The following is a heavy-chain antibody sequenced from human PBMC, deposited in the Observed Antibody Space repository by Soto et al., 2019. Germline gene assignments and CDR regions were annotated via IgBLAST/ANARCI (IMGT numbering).Heavy chain of an antibody. J-gene: IGHJ4*02. D-gene: IGHD6-6*01. CDR3: AKGKPYSSSSALDY. Sequence: GGSLRLSCAASGFTFSSYGMHWVRQAPGKGLEWVAVISYDGSNKYYADSMKGRFTISRDNSKNTLYLQMNSLRAEDTAVYYCAKGKPYSSSSALDYWGQGTLVTVSS. V-gene: IGHV3-30*18. CDR2: ISYDGSNK. CDR1: GFTFSSYG.